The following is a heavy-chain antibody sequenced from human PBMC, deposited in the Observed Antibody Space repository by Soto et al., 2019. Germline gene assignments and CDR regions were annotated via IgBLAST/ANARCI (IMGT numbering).Heavy chain of an antibody. CDR2: IYATGTT. V-gene: IGHV4-4*07. CDR3: VRDGTKTLRDWFDP. D-gene: IGHD1-1*01. J-gene: IGHJ5*02. Sequence: SEPLSLTCTVADASISGFYWSWIRKSAGKGLEWIGRIYATGTTDYHPTLKSRVMMSVDTSKKQFSLKLRSVTAADTAVYYCVRDGTKTLRDWFDPWGQGISVTVSS. CDR1: DASISGFY.